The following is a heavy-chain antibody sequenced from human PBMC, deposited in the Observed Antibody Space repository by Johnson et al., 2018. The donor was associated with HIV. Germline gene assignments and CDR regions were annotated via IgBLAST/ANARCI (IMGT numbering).Heavy chain of an antibody. CDR3: ARLYASSWIEAFDV. Sequence: VRLVESGGGLVQPGGSLRLSCAASGFTFSTYGTSWVRQAPGKGLEWVSGFSGSGGSTYYADSVRGRFTISRDNSKNMLFLQMNSLRAEDTAVYFCARLYASSWIEAFDVWGQGTMVTVSS. CDR2: FSGSGGST. D-gene: IGHD6-13*01. V-gene: IGHV3-23*04. CDR1: GFTFSTYG. J-gene: IGHJ3*01.